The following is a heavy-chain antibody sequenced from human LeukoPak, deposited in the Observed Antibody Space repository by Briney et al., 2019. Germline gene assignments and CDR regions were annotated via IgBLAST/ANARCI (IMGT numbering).Heavy chain of an antibody. Sequence: SETLSLTCAVYGGSFSCYYWSWIRQPPGKGLEWIGEINHSGSTNYNPSLKSRVTISVDTSKNQFSLKLSSVTAADTAVYYCASRRKYCYDSSGYFDYWGQGTLVTVSS. J-gene: IGHJ4*02. CDR3: ASRRKYCYDSSGYFDY. CDR2: INHSGST. V-gene: IGHV4-34*01. D-gene: IGHD3-22*01. CDR1: GGSFSCYY.